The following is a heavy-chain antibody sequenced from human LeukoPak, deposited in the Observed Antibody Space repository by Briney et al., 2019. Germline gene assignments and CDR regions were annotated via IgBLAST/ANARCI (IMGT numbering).Heavy chain of an antibody. Sequence: SETLSLTCAVSGYSISSGYYWGWIRQPPGKGLEWIGSIYHSGSTYYNPSLKSRVTISVDTSKNQFSLKLSSVTAADTAVYYCARDQGIVVVPAAIGWFDPWGQGTLVTVSS. V-gene: IGHV4-38-2*02. J-gene: IGHJ5*02. CDR3: ARDQGIVVVPAAIGWFDP. CDR1: GYSISSGYY. CDR2: IYHSGST. D-gene: IGHD2-2*01.